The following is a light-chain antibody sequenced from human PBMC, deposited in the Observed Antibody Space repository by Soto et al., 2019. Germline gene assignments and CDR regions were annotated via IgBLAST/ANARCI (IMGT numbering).Light chain of an antibody. CDR2: GAS. CDR1: QSVRSTF. J-gene: IGKJ2*01. V-gene: IGKV3-20*01. CDR3: QQYHYSPMNT. Sequence: VLPQSPDTLSLSPGDIATLSCRASQSVRSTFLAWYQQKPGKAPRLLIYGASNRADGIPERFSGSASGTEFPLTISRLEPEDSAVYYCQQYHYSPMNTFGQGTQLQIK.